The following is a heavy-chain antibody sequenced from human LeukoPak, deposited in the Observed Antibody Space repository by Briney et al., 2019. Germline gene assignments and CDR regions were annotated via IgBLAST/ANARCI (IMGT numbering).Heavy chain of an antibody. Sequence: GGSLRLSCAASEFTFNNYWMSWVRQAPGKGLEWVANIKQDGSEKYYVDSVKGRFTISRDNAKNSLYLQMNSLRAEDTAVHYCARVGRGITIFGVIKKNYYYYYMDVWGKGTTVTVSS. V-gene: IGHV3-7*01. D-gene: IGHD3-3*01. CDR1: EFTFNNYW. CDR2: IKQDGSEK. J-gene: IGHJ6*03. CDR3: ARVGRGITIFGVIKKNYYYYYMDV.